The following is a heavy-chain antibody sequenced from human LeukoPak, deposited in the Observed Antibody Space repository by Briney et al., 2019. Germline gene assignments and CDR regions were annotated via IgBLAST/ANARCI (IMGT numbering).Heavy chain of an antibody. CDR3: VREGGSAINWFDP. V-gene: IGHV3-7*03. J-gene: IGHJ5*02. D-gene: IGHD2-2*01. CDR1: GFTISSFW. CDR2: IHKDGSEK. Sequence: GGSLRLSCAASGFTISSFWMSWVRQAPGKGLEWVANIHKDGSEKHYVDSVKGRFTISRDNAENSVFLQMNSLRADDTAVYYCVREGGSAINWFDPWGQGTLVTVSS.